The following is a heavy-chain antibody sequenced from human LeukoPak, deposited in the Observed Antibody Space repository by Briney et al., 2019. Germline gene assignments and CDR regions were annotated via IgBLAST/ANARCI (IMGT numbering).Heavy chain of an antibody. CDR3: AKEGYSSGWYSNYYFDY. CDR1: GFTFSSYG. J-gene: IGHJ4*02. Sequence: GRSLRLSCAASGFTFSSYGMHWVRQAPGKGLEWVAVIWYDGSNKYYADSVKGRFTISRGNSKTTLYLQMNSLRAEDTAVYYCAKEGYSSGWYSNYYFDYWDREPWSPSPQ. V-gene: IGHV3-33*06. CDR2: IWYDGSNK. D-gene: IGHD6-19*01.